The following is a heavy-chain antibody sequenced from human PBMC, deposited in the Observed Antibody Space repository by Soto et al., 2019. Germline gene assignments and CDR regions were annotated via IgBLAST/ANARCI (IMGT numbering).Heavy chain of an antibody. CDR1: GYTFTSCY. Sequence: ASVKVSCKASGYTFTSCYMHWVRQAPGQGLEWMGIINPSGGSTSYAQKFQGRVTMTRDTSTSTVYMELGSLRSEDTAVYYCARDWITMVRGVNYWFDPWGQGTLVTVSS. V-gene: IGHV1-46*01. CDR3: ARDWITMVRGVNYWFDP. CDR2: INPSGGST. D-gene: IGHD3-10*01. J-gene: IGHJ5*02.